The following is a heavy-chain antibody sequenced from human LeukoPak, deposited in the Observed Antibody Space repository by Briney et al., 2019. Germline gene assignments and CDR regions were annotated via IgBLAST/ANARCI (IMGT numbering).Heavy chain of an antibody. CDR3: ATGASKVTTDFANY. J-gene: IGHJ4*02. D-gene: IGHD4-17*01. CDR2: NDPSDSYT. Sequence: GESLKISCKGSGYSFTNYWISWVRQMPGKGLEWMGRNDPSDSYTKYSPSFEGHVTISVDKSISTAFLQWNSLKASDSAMYYCATGASKVTTDFANYWGQGTQVAVSS. CDR1: GYSFTNYW. V-gene: IGHV5-10-1*01.